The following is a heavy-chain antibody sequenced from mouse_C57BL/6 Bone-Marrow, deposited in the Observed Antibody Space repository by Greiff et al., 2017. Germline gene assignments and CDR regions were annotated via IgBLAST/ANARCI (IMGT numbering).Heavy chain of an antibody. D-gene: IGHD2-4*01. V-gene: IGHV2-2*01. CDR1: GFSLTSYG. J-gene: IGHJ4*01. Sequence: VQLQHSGPGLVQPSQSLSITCTVSGFSLTSYGVHWVRQSPGKGLEWLGVIWSGGSTDYNAAFISRLSISKDNSKSQVFFKMNSLQADDTAIYYCARKGYDYDGDYYAMDYWGQGTSVTVSS. CDR3: ARKGYDYDGDYYAMDY. CDR2: IWSGGST.